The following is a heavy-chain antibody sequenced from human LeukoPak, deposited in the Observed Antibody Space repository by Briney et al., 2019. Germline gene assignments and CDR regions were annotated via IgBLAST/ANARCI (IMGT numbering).Heavy chain of an antibody. CDR3: ARSYSYCGGDCYTYYYYYGMDV. CDR1: GGTFSSYA. D-gene: IGHD2-21*02. CDR2: IIPIFGTA. Sequence: ASVKVSCKASGGTFSSYAISWVRQAPGQGLEWMGGIIPIFGTANYAQRFQGRVTITADESTSTAYMELSSLRSEDTAVYYCARSYSYCGGDCYTYYYYYGMDVWGQGTTVTVSS. J-gene: IGHJ6*02. V-gene: IGHV1-69*13.